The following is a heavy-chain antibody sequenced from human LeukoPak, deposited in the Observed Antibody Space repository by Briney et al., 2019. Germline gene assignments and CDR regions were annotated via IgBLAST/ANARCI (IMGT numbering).Heavy chain of an antibody. CDR3: STYSGSWYSDHDY. Sequence: SETLSLTCNVSGGSISSRSYYWGWIRQPPGKGLEWIGTIYYSGSVYYSPSLKSRVTISVDTSKNQFSLRLSSVTAADTAVYYCSTYSGSWYSDHDYWGQGTLVTVSS. D-gene: IGHD6-13*01. V-gene: IGHV4-39*07. CDR1: GGSISSRSYY. CDR2: IYYSGSV. J-gene: IGHJ4*02.